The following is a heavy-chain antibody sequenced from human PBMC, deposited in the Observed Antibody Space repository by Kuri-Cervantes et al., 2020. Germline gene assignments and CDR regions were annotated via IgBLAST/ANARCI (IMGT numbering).Heavy chain of an antibody. CDR1: GFSLSTSGMC. CDR3: ARTPNYYESSGYYFDY. D-gene: IGHD3-22*01. V-gene: IGHV2-70*17. J-gene: IGHJ4*02. CDR2: IDRDDGK. Sequence: SGLTLVKPTQTLTLTCTFSGFSLSTSGMCVSWIRQPPGKALEWLTRIDRDDGKFYSTSLKTRLIISKDTSKNQVVLTLTNMDPVDTATYYCARTPNYYESSGYYFDYWGQGTLVTVSS.